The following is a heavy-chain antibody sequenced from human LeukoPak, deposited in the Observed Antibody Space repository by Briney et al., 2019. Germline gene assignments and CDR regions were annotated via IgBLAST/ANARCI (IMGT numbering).Heavy chain of an antibody. J-gene: IGHJ4*02. D-gene: IGHD2-15*01. CDR2: IFYSGST. Sequence: PSETLSLTCTVSGGSISSNSYYWGWIRQPPGKGLEWIGSIFYSGSTYCNPSLKSRVTISLDTSKNQFSLKLSSVTTADTAVYYCARDTCLYCSGGICYFDSWGQGTLVTVSS. CDR3: ARDTCLYCSGGICYFDS. CDR1: GGSISSNSYY. V-gene: IGHV4-39*07.